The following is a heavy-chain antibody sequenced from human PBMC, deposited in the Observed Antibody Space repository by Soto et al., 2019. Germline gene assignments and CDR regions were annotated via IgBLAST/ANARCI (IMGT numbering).Heavy chain of an antibody. D-gene: IGHD7-27*01. CDR1: GFTFIDYA. Sequence: VQLLDSGGGLVQPGGSLRLSCAASGFTFIDYAMSWVRQAPGKGLEWVSTISTAGHNTFSADSVKGRFTISRDNSKNTLYLQMNSLRAQDTAFYSGAKGGSFWGILDSWGRRTLVKGSS. CDR3: AKGGSFWGILDS. CDR2: ISTAGHNT. V-gene: IGHV3-23*01. J-gene: IGHJ4*02.